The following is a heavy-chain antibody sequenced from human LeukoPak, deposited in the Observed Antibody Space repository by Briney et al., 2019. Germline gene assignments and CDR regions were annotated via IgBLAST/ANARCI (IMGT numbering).Heavy chain of an antibody. CDR3: ARDHAVAGRFGI. CDR1: RFTFSSYS. CDR2: ISTSSSNI. D-gene: IGHD6-19*01. Sequence: PGGSLRLSCAASRFTFSSYSMNWVRQAPGTGLEWVLYISTSSSNIYYADSVKGRFTISRDNAKNSLYLQMNSLRDEDTAVYYCARDHAVAGRFGIWGQGTMVTVSS. J-gene: IGHJ3*02. V-gene: IGHV3-48*02.